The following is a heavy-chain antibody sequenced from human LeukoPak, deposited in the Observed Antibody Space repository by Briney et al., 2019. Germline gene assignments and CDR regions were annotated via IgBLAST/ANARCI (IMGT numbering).Heavy chain of an antibody. J-gene: IGHJ4*02. Sequence: GASVKVSCKASGYTFTSYYMHWVRQAPGQGLEWMGIINPSGGSTGYAQKFQGRVTMTRDTSTSTVYMELSSLRSEDTAVYYCARDIAYYYDSSGYLDYWGQGTLVTVSS. CDR3: ARDIAYYYDSSGYLDY. V-gene: IGHV1-46*01. CDR2: INPSGGST. D-gene: IGHD3-22*01. CDR1: GYTFTSYY.